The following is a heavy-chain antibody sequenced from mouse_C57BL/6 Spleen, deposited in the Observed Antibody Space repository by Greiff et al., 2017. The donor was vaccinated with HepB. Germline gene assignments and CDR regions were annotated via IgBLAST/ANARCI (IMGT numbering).Heavy chain of an antibody. CDR3: ARDRSVRAMGY. CDR1: GFTFSSYA. CDR2: ISDGGSYT. V-gene: IGHV5-4*01. D-gene: IGHD2-14*01. J-gene: IGHJ4*01. Sequence: EVQLQQSGGGLAKPGGSLKLSCAASGFTFSSYAMPWVRQTPEKRLEWVATISDGGSYTYYPHNVKGRFTISKDNAKNNLYLQMSQLKYEDTDMYDCARDRSVRAMGYWGQGTSVTVSS.